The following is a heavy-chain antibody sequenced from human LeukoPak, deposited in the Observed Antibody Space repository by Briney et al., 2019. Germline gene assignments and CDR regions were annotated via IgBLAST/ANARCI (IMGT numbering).Heavy chain of an antibody. V-gene: IGHV4-39*07. CDR3: ARSFTDNFFFEN. CDR2: MYYSGST. D-gene: IGHD1-1*01. CDR1: GGSISSSSYY. Sequence: SETLSLTCTVSGGSISSSSYYWGWIRQPPGKGLEWIGSMYYSGSTYYNPSLKSRVIISVDTSKNQFSLKLSSVTAADTAVYYCARSFTDNFFFENWGQGTLVTVSS. J-gene: IGHJ4*02.